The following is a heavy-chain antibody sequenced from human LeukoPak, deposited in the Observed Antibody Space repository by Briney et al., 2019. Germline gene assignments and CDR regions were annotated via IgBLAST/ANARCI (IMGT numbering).Heavy chain of an antibody. CDR1: GFTFSSYN. CDR2: ISGSGTKT. J-gene: IGHJ3*01. Sequence: PGGSLRLSCATSGFTFSSYNMNWVRQAPGKGLEWVSTISGSGTKTYYGDSVKGRFTISRLNSKNTLYLQLNSLRAEDTAVYFCARRGYTYPDALDVWSQGTMVTVSS. CDR3: ARRGYTYPDALDV. D-gene: IGHD3-22*01. V-gene: IGHV3-23*01.